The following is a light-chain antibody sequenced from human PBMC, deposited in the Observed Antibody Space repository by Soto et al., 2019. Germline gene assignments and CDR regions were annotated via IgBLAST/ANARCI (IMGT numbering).Light chain of an antibody. CDR1: QSVSSSY. CDR3: QQYGGSPPYT. Sequence: EIVLTQSPGTLSLSPGERATLSCRASQSVSSSYLAWYQQKPGQAPRLLIYGASSRATGIPARFSGSGSGTDFTLTISRLEPEDFAVYYCQQYGGSPPYTFGHGTKLEIK. V-gene: IGKV3-20*01. CDR2: GAS. J-gene: IGKJ2*01.